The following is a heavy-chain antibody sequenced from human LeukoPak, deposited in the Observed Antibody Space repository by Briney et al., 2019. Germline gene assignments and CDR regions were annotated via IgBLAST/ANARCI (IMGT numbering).Heavy chain of an antibody. CDR3: AREIYSSSQGNWFDP. Sequence: ASVKVSCKASGYTFTSYDINWVRQATGQGLEWMGWMNPNSGNTGYAQKFQGRVTMTRNTSISTAYMELSSLRSEDTAVYYCAREIYSSSQGNWFDPWGQGTLVTVSS. V-gene: IGHV1-8*01. D-gene: IGHD6-6*01. CDR1: GYTFTSYD. J-gene: IGHJ5*02. CDR2: MNPNSGNT.